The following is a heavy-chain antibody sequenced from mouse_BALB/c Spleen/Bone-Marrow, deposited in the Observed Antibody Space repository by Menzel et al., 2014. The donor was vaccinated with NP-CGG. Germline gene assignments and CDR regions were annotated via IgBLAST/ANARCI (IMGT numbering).Heavy chain of an antibody. V-gene: IGHV1-31*01. J-gene: IGHJ3*01. CDR3: ARDDYDGGFAY. CDR1: GYSFTGYT. D-gene: IGHD2-4*01. Sequence: VQLKHSGPELVKPGASMKISCKASGYSFTGYTMNWVKQSHGKNLEWIGFINPYSGGSRYNQKFKGKATLTVDKSSSTAYMELLSLTSEDSAVYYCARDDYDGGFAYWGQGTLVTVSA. CDR2: INPYSGGS.